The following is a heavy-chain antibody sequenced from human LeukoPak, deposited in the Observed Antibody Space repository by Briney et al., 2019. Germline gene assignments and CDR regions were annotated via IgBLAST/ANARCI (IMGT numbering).Heavy chain of an antibody. V-gene: IGHV3-48*03. CDR3: AGIYSGGWSGMWVFDI. J-gene: IGHJ3*02. Sequence: PGGSLRLSCAASGFTFSSYEMNWVRQAPGKGLEWVSYISSSGSTIYYADSVKGRFTISRDNAKNSLYLQMNSLRAEDTAVYYCAGIYSGGWSGMWVFDIWGQGTMVTLSS. CDR1: GFTFSSYE. CDR2: ISSSGSTI. D-gene: IGHD6-19*01.